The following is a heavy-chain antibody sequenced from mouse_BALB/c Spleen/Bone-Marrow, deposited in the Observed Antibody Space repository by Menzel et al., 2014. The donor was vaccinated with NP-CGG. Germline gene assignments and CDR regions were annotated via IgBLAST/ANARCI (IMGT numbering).Heavy chain of an antibody. Sequence: QAQLQQSGAELVKPGASVTLSCKASGYTFTSYYLYWVKQRPGQGLEWIGEINPSNGGTNFNERFKSKASLTVGKSSSTAYMQLNCLTSEDSAVYYCTRRSLLSDYYSMDYWGQGTSVTVSS. CDR2: INPSNGGT. V-gene: IGHV1S81*02. J-gene: IGHJ4*01. CDR3: TRRSLLSDYYSMDY. D-gene: IGHD2-10*01. CDR1: GYTFTSYY.